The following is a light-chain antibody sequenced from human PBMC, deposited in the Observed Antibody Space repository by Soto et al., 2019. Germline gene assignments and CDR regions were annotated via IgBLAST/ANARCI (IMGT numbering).Light chain of an antibody. V-gene: IGKV3-11*01. CDR2: DAS. CDR1: QSVSSY. CDR3: QQRSNSWT. J-gene: IGKJ1*01. Sequence: EIVLTQSPATLSLSPGERATLSCRASQSVSSYLAWYQQKPGQAPRLLIYDASNRATGIPARFSGSGSGTDFTLTISSPEPEDFAGYYCQQRSNSWTFGQGTKVEIK.